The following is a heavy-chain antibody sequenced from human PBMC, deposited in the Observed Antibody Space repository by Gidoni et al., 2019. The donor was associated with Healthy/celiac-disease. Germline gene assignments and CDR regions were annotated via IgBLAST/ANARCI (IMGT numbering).Heavy chain of an antibody. V-gene: IGHV4-61*02. CDR3: ARDQGAGTFDY. J-gene: IGHJ4*02. CDR2: IYNSGST. D-gene: IGHD6-19*01. CDR1: GCSISSGSYY. Sequence: QVQLQESGPGLVKPSQTLSLPCPVSGCSISSGSYYWSGIRQPAGKGLEWIGRIYNSGSTNYNPSLKSRVTISVDTSKNQFSLKLSSVTAADTAVYYCARDQGAGTFDYWGQGTLVTVSS.